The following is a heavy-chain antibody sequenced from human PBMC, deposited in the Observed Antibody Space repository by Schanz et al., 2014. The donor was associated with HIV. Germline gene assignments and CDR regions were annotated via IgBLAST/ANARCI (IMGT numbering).Heavy chain of an antibody. CDR3: ARITHHLRSSFGDYVYGMDV. CDR2: INAYNGNT. V-gene: IGHV1-8*02. Sequence: QVQLVQSGAEVKKPGASVKVSCKASGGTFSSYAISWVRQAPGQGLEWMGWINAYNGNTHYAQKFQGRVTMTRNTSISTAYMELSSLRSEDTAVYFCARITHHLRSSFGDYVYGMDVWGQGTTVTVSS. J-gene: IGHJ6*02. CDR1: GGTFSSYA. D-gene: IGHD3-10*01.